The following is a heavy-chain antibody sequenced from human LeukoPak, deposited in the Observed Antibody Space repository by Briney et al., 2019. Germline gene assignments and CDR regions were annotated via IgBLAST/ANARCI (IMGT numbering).Heavy chain of an antibody. CDR1: GGSISSSSYY. J-gene: IGHJ4*02. V-gene: IGHV4-39*07. CDR2: IYYSGST. D-gene: IGHD6-6*01. CDR3: ARVSRYSSSFDY. Sequence: PSETLSLTCTVSGGSISSSSYYWGWIRQPPGKGLEWIGSIYYSGSTYYNPSLKSRVTISVDTSKNQFSLKLSSVTAADTAVYYCARVSRYSSSFDYWGQGTLVTVSS.